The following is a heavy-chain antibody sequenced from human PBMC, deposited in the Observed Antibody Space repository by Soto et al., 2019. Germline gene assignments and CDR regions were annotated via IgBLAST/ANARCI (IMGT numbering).Heavy chain of an antibody. CDR1: GGSISSYY. CDR3: ARAHVLLGCGELPNWFDP. V-gene: IGHV4-59*01. CDR2: IYYSGST. J-gene: IGHJ5*02. D-gene: IGHD3-10*01. Sequence: QVQLQESGPGLVKPSETLSLTCTVSGGSISSYYWSWIRQPPGKGLEWIGYIYYSGSTNYNPSLKSRVTISVDTSKNQFSLKLSSVTAADTAVYYCARAHVLLGCGELPNWFDPWGQGTLVTVSS.